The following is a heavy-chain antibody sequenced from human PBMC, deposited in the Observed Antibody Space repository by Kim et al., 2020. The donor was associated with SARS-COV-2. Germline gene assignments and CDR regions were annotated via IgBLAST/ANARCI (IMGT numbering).Heavy chain of an antibody. V-gene: IGHV1-69*13. CDR3: ARDEGQKLRYFDFPRTIHYYYGMDV. J-gene: IGHJ6*02. D-gene: IGHD3-9*01. Sequence: SVKVSCKASGGTFSSYAISWVRQAPGQGLEWMGGIIPIFGTANYAQKFQGRVTITADESTSTAYMELSSLRSEDTAVYYCARDEGQKLRYFDFPRTIHYYYGMDVWGQGTTVTVSS. CDR1: GGTFSSYA. CDR2: IIPIFGTA.